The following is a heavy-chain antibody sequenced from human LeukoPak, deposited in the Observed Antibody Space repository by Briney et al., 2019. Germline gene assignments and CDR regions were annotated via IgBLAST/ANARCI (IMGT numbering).Heavy chain of an antibody. CDR1: GFTFSSYS. D-gene: IGHD2-2*01. Sequence: PGGSLRLSCAASGFTFSSYSMNWVRQAPGKGLEWVSSISSSSSYIYYADSVKGRFTISRDNAKNSLYLQMNSLRAEDTAVYYCAIVPRAGPYYYYMDVWGKGTTVTVSS. CDR2: ISSSSSYI. V-gene: IGHV3-21*01. J-gene: IGHJ6*03. CDR3: AIVPRAGPYYYYMDV.